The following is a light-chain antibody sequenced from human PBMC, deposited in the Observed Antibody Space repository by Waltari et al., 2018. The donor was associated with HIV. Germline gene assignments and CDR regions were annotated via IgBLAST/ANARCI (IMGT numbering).Light chain of an antibody. CDR1: SSNVVSGSD. CDR3: QSYDSSLSGWV. J-gene: IGLJ3*02. CDR2: YNN. Sequence: QSVLTQPPSVSGAAGQRVTISCTWSSSNVVSGSDVHWYLQLSGTPPQPLLYYNNKRPSGVPDRFSGSKSGTSASLAITGLQAEDGADYYCQSYDSSLSGWVFGGGTKLTVL. V-gene: IGLV1-40*01.